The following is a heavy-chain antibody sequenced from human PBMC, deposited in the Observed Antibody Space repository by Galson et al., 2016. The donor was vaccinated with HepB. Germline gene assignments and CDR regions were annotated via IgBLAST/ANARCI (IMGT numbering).Heavy chain of an antibody. V-gene: IGHV1-69*06. CDR2: IIPIFGTA. Sequence: SVKVSCKASGGTFSRYAISWVRQAPGQGLEWMGGIIPIFGTANYAQKFQGRVTITADKSTSTAYMELSSLRSEDTAVYYCASPYYDFWSGYYPSYYYYGMDVWGQGTTVTVSS. J-gene: IGHJ6*02. CDR1: GGTFSRYA. D-gene: IGHD3-3*01. CDR3: ASPYYDFWSGYYPSYYYYGMDV.